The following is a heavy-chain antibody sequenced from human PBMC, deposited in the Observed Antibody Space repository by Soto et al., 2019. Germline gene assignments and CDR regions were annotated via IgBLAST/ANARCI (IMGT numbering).Heavy chain of an antibody. CDR1: GYTFTDCY. Sequence: GASVKVSCKASGYTFTDCYVHWVRQAPGQGLEWMGWINAKSGGTNIAQRCKGRVNMTRDMSISTAYMELNSLKSDDTAVYYCVRDGLVSSAKYYFDYWGQGTLVTVSS. V-gene: IGHV1-2*02. CDR3: VRDGLVSSAKYYFDY. D-gene: IGHD6-13*01. CDR2: INAKSGGT. J-gene: IGHJ4*02.